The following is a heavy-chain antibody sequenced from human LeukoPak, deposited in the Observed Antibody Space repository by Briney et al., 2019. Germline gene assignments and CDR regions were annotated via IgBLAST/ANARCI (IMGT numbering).Heavy chain of an antibody. D-gene: IGHD1-20*01. CDR1: GGSISSSSYY. Sequence: SETLSPTCTVSGGSISSSSYYWGWIRQPPGKGLEWIGSIYYSGSTYYNPSLKSRVTISVDTSKNQFSLKLSSVTAADTAVYYCARLITYMDVWGKGTTVTISS. CDR2: IYYSGST. CDR3: ARLITYMDV. V-gene: IGHV4-39*01. J-gene: IGHJ6*03.